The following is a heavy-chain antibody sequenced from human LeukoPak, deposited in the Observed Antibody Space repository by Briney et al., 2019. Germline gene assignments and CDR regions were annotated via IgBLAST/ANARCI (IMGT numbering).Heavy chain of an antibody. V-gene: IGHV3-21*01. CDR1: GFTFSSYS. CDR3: ARQAHYDILTGSDY. CDR2: ISSSSSYI. J-gene: IGHJ4*02. Sequence: PGGSLRLSCAASGFTFSSYSMNWVRQAPGKRLEWVSSISSSSSYIYYADSVKGRFTISRDNAKNSLYLQMNSLRAEDTAVYYCARQAHYDILTGSDYWGQGTLVTVSS. D-gene: IGHD3-9*01.